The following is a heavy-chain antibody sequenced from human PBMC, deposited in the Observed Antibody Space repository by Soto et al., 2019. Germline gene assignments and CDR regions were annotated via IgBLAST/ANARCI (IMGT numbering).Heavy chain of an antibody. J-gene: IGHJ4*02. CDR1: GFTFSSYW. V-gene: IGHV3-7*03. D-gene: IGHD2-2*01. CDR3: ARDPDIVVVPAAIKVSGYYFDY. Sequence: GGSLRLSCAASGFTFSSYWMSWVRQAPGKGLEWVANIKQDGSEKYYVDSVKGRFTISRDNAKNSLYLQMNSLRAEDTAVYYCARDPDIVVVPAAIKVSGYYFDYWGQGTLVTVFS. CDR2: IKQDGSEK.